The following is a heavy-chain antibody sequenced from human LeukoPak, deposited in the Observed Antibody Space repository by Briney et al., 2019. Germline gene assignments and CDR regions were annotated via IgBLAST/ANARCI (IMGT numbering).Heavy chain of an antibody. Sequence: ASVKVSCKASGYTFTSYGISWVRQAPGQGLEWMGWISAYNGNTNYAQKLQGRGTMTTDTYTSTAYMELRSLRSDDTAVYYCARDPMVQGVAQISSPFDYWGQGTLVTVSS. CDR1: GYTFTSYG. D-gene: IGHD3-10*01. CDR2: ISAYNGNT. CDR3: ARDPMVQGVAQISSPFDY. V-gene: IGHV1-18*01. J-gene: IGHJ4*02.